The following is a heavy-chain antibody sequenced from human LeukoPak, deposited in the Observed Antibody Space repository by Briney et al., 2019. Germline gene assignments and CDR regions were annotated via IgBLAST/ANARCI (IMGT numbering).Heavy chain of an antibody. CDR2: IKQDGSEK. CDR3: ARGGRTTYYDFWSGYYFDY. V-gene: IGHV3-7*03. Sequence: GGSLRLSCAASGFTFSSYWMSWVRQAPGKGLEWVANIKQDGSEKYYVDSVKGRFTISRDNAKNSLYLQMNSLRAEDTAVYYCARGGRTTYYDFWSGYYFDYWGQGTLVTVSS. D-gene: IGHD3-3*01. J-gene: IGHJ4*02. CDR1: GFTFSSYW.